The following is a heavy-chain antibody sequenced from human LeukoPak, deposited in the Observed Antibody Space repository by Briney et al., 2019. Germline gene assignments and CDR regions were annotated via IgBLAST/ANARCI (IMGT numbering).Heavy chain of an antibody. Sequence: ASVKVSCKASGYTFTSYGISWVRQAPGQGLEWVGWISAYNGNTNYAQKLQGRVTMTTDTSTSTAYMELRSLRSDDTAVYYCARGSGYSSSWYMATVYYYYYYGMDVWGQGTTVTVSS. V-gene: IGHV1-18*01. J-gene: IGHJ6*02. D-gene: IGHD6-13*01. CDR3: ARGSGYSSSWYMATVYYYYYYGMDV. CDR2: ISAYNGNT. CDR1: GYTFTSYG.